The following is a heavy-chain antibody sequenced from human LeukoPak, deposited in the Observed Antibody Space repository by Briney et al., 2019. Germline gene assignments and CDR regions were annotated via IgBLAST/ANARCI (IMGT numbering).Heavy chain of an antibody. J-gene: IGHJ3*02. CDR2: FDPEDGET. V-gene: IGHV1-24*01. CDR1: GYTLTELS. Sequence: ASVKVSCKVSGYTLTELSMHWVRQSPGQGLEWWGGFDPEDGETIYAQKFQGRVTMTEDTSTDTAYMELSSLRSEDTAVYYCATEVGIGGFDAFDIWGQGTMVTVSS. D-gene: IGHD4-23*01. CDR3: ATEVGIGGFDAFDI.